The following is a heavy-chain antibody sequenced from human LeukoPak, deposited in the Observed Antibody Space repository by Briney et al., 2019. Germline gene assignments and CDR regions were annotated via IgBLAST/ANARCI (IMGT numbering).Heavy chain of an antibody. D-gene: IGHD2-15*01. CDR1: GVSISSYY. V-gene: IGHV4-59*08. Sequence: PSETLSLTCTVSGVSISSYYWSWIRQPPGKGLEWIAYIYYSGSTNYNPSLKSRVTISVDTSKNQFSLKLSSVTAAETAVYYCARGYCSGGSCYPVIWGQGTLVTVSS. CDR3: ARGYCSGGSCYPVI. CDR2: IYYSGST. J-gene: IGHJ4*02.